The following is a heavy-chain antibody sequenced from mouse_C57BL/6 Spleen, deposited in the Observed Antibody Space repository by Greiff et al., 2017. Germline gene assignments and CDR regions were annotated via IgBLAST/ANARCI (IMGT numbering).Heavy chain of an antibody. Sequence: VKLLESGPELVKPGASVKISCKASGYAFSSSWMNWVKQRPGKGLEWIGRIYPGDGDTNYNGKFKGKATLTADKSSSTAYMQLSSLTSEDSAVYFCARRKHDAMDYWGQGTSVTVSS. J-gene: IGHJ4*01. CDR2: IYPGDGDT. CDR1: GYAFSSSW. V-gene: IGHV1-82*01. CDR3: ARRKHDAMDY.